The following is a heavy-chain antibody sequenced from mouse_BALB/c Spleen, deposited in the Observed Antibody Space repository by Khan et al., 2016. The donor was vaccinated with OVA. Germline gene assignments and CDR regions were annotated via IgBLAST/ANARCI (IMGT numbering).Heavy chain of an antibody. V-gene: IGHV2-6-7*01. Sequence: VELVESGPGLVAPSQSLPITCTVSGFSLTGYGVNWVRQPPGKGLEWLGMIWGDGSTDYNSALKSRLSITKDNSKSQVFLKMNSLQTDDTARYYCARAYYANYREAMDYWGQGNSVTVSS. D-gene: IGHD2-10*01. J-gene: IGHJ4*01. CDR3: ARAYYANYREAMDY. CDR2: IWGDGST. CDR1: GFSLTGYG.